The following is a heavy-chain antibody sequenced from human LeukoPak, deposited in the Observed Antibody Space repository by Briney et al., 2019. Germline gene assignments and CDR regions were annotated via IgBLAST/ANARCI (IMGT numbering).Heavy chain of an antibody. V-gene: IGHV4-30-4*01. CDR1: GYSISSGDYY. Sequence: SETLSLTCTVSGYSISSGDYYWSWIRQPPGKGLEWIGYIYYSGSTYYSPSLKSRVTISVDTSKNQFSLKLSSVTAADTAVYYCARDLVVGMDVWGQGTTVTVSS. CDR3: ARDLVVGMDV. D-gene: IGHD2-15*01. J-gene: IGHJ6*02. CDR2: IYYSGST.